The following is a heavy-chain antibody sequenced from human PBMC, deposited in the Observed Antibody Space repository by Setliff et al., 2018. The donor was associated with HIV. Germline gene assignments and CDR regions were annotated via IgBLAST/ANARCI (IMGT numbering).Heavy chain of an antibody. V-gene: IGHV3-30*02. CDR3: AKDKGQKYADY. CDR2: IRSDGSNK. D-gene: IGHD3-10*01. Sequence: GGSLRLPCATSGLTFSNCGMHWVRQAPGKGLEWVASIRSDGSNKYYADSVTGRFTISRDDSKDTLYLQMNSLRAEDTAVYYCAKDKGQKYADYWGQGTMVTVSS. J-gene: IGHJ4*02. CDR1: GLTFSNCG.